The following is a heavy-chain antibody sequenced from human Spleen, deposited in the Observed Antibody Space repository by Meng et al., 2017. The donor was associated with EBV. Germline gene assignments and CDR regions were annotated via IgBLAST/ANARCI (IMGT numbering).Heavy chain of an antibody. Sequence: QVQLQESGPGLVKPSQTLSLTCAVSDGSISSGGYYWNWIRQPPAKGLEWIGYIYHTGSTYYNPSLKSRVTITVDTSKNKFSLNLSSVTAADTAVYYCARGYPPDFDYWGQGTLVTVSS. J-gene: IGHJ4*02. CDR3: ARGYPPDFDY. CDR2: IYHTGST. CDR1: DGSISSGGYY. V-gene: IGHV4-30-4*01. D-gene: IGHD2-15*01.